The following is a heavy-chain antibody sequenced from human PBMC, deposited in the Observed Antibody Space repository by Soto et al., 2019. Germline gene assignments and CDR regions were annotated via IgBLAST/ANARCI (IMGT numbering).Heavy chain of an antibody. Sequence: SVKVSCKASGFTFTSSAMQWVRQARGQRLEWIGWIVVGSGNTNYAQKFQERVTITRDMSTSTAYMELSSLRPEDTAVYYCAAKIRGMYYYMDVWGKGTTVTVSS. V-gene: IGHV1-58*02. CDR1: GFTFTSSA. J-gene: IGHJ6*03. CDR2: IVVGSGNT. CDR3: AAKIRGMYYYMDV. D-gene: IGHD3-10*01.